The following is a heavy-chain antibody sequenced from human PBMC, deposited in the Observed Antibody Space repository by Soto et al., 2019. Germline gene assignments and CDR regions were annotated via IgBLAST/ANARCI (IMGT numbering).Heavy chain of an antibody. V-gene: IGHV1-8*01. CDR1: GYTFTNYD. D-gene: IGHD7-27*01. CDR2: MNPNSGDT. CDR3: ARAPRNWGFDF. J-gene: IGHJ4*02. Sequence: ASVKVSCKASGYTFTNYDINWVRQTTGQGPEWLGWMNPNSGDTGYAQKFQGRVTMTRNAAISTAYMELSSLTFEDTAIYSCARAPRNWGFDFWGQGTLVTVS.